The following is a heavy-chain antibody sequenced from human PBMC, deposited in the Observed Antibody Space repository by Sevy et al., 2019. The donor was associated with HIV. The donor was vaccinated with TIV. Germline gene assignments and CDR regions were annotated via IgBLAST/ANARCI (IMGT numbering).Heavy chain of an antibody. D-gene: IGHD3-9*01. J-gene: IGHJ4*02. CDR2: ISFDRSKK. CDR3: AKLDYDILTGNPDY. V-gene: IGHV3-30*18. CDR1: GFTFSRYG. Sequence: GGSLRLSCAASGFTFSRYGMHGVRQAPRKGLEWVAVISFDRSKKYYGDSVKGRFTISRDNSKNTLYLAMSSLSPEDTAVYYCAKLDYDILTGNPDYWGQGTLVTVSS.